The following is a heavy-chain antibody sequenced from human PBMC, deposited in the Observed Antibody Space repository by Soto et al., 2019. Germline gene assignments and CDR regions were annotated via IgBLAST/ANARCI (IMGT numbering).Heavy chain of an antibody. D-gene: IGHD6-13*01. Sequence: EVQLVESGGGSVQPGESLRLSCAASGFPFSSYWIHWVRQAPGKGLVWVSRIKYDGTITNYADSLKGRLTISRDNAENTVYLQMNSLRVEDTAVYYCVRGAKGGYYVEVWGKGTTVTVSS. CDR1: GFPFSSYW. CDR3: VRGAKGGYYVEV. V-gene: IGHV3-74*01. J-gene: IGHJ6*03. CDR2: IKYDGTIT.